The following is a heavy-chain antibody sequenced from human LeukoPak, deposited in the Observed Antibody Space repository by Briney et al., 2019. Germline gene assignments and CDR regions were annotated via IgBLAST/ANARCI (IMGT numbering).Heavy chain of an antibody. D-gene: IGHD3-3*01. Sequence: SETLSLTCTVSGGSISSYYWGWIRQPPGKGLEWIGYIYYSGSTNYNPSLKSRVTISVDTSKNQFSLKLSSVTAADTAVYYCARESPYDFWSGYYETDAFDIWGQGTMVTVSS. V-gene: IGHV4-59*01. J-gene: IGHJ3*02. CDR1: GGSISSYY. CDR2: IYYSGST. CDR3: ARESPYDFWSGYYETDAFDI.